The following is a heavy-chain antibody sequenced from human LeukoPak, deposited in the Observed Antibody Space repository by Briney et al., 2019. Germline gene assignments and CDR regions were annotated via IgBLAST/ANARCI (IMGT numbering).Heavy chain of an antibody. CDR3: AKDWRGAQEY. CDR1: GFTFSSYG. CDR2: IRYDGSNK. J-gene: IGHJ4*02. V-gene: IGHV3-30*02. Sequence: GGSLRLSCAASGFTFSSYGMHWVRQAPGKGLEWVAFIRYDGSNKYYADSVKGRFTISRDNSKNTLYLQMNSVRAEDTAVYFCAKDWRGAQEYWGQGTLVTVSP. D-gene: IGHD1-26*01.